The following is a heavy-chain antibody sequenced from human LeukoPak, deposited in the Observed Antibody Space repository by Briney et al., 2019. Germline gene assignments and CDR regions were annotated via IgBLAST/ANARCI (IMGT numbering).Heavy chain of an antibody. J-gene: IGHJ3*02. CDR3: ARDLRHAFDI. V-gene: IGHV1-2*02. CDR2: INPNSGGT. CDR1: GGTFSSYA. Sequence: GASVKVSCKASGGTFSSYAISWVRQAPGQGLEWMGWINPNSGGTNYAQKFQGRVTMTRDTSISTAYMELSRLRSDDTAVYYCARDLRHAFDIWGQGTMVTVSS.